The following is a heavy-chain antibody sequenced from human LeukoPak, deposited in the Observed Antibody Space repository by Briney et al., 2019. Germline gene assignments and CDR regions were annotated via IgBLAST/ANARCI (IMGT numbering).Heavy chain of an antibody. CDR2: ISSSSSTV. Sequence: HPGGSLRLSCAASGFTFSSYSMNWVRQAPGKGLEWVSYISSSSSTVYYADSVKGRFTISRDNAKNSLYLQMNSLRAEDTAVYYCARAAAVDYYYYMDVWGKGTTVTVSS. D-gene: IGHD6-13*01. CDR1: GFTFSSYS. V-gene: IGHV3-48*01. CDR3: ARAAAVDYYYYMDV. J-gene: IGHJ6*03.